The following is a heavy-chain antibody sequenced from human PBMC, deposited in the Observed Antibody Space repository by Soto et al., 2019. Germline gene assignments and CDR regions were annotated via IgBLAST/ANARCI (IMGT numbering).Heavy chain of an antibody. CDR3: AREHRRWLQTPYFDY. CDR2: ISYDGSNK. Sequence: QVQLVESGGGVVQPGRSLRLSCAASGFTFSSYAMHWFRQAPGKGLEWVAVISYDGSNKYYVDSVKGRFTISRDNSKNTLYLQMKSLRAEDTAVYYCAREHRRWLQTPYFDYWGQGTLVTVSS. CDR1: GFTFSSYA. D-gene: IGHD5-12*01. J-gene: IGHJ4*02. V-gene: IGHV3-30-3*01.